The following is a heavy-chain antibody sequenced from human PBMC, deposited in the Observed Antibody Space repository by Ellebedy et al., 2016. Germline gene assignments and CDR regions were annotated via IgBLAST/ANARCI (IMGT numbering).Heavy chain of an antibody. V-gene: IGHV3-23*01. J-gene: IGHJ4*02. CDR2: ISGAGYTI. CDR3: RPGHYSGS. Sequence: GESLKISXATSGFSFSNYFMTWIRRAPGKGLEWVATISGAGYTIFFADSVKGRFTISRDNPKRTLYLQMNRLRTDDTAVYYCRPGHYSGSWGQGTLVTVSS. CDR1: GFSFSNYF.